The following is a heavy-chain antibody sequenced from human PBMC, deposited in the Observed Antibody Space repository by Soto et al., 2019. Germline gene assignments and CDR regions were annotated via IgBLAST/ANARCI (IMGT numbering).Heavy chain of an antibody. CDR2: IIPVFGII. Sequence: QVHLLLQSGAEVKKPGSSVKVACKASGGNPSNSAISWVRQAPGQGLEWMGGIIPVFGIISHAQNYQGRVTITADESTSTAYMERSSLRSEDKAVYFWAGGLIVGAGSSAYYSMDVWGHGNTVTVSS. CDR3: AGGLIVGAGSSAYYSMDV. J-gene: IGHJ6*02. D-gene: IGHD3-22*01. CDR1: GGNPSNSA. V-gene: IGHV1-69*01.